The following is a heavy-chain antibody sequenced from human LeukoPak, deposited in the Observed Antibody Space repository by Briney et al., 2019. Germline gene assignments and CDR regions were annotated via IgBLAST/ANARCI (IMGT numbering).Heavy chain of an antibody. CDR1: GFTFSSYW. Sequence: GGSLRLSCAASGFTFSSYWMSWVRQAPGKGLEWVSSISSSSSYIYYADSVKGRFTISRDNAKNSLYLQMNSLRAEDTAVYYCARDLTDPGGFDYWGQGTLVTVSS. J-gene: IGHJ4*02. CDR2: ISSSSSYI. D-gene: IGHD3-16*01. V-gene: IGHV3-21*01. CDR3: ARDLTDPGGFDY.